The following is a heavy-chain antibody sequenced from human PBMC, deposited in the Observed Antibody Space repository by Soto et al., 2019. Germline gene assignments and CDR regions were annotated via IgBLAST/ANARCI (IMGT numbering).Heavy chain of an antibody. V-gene: IGHV6-1*01. CDR3: ARAPGVTMVRGVIIPWAYYYYGMDV. Sequence: PSQTLSLTCAISGDSVSSNSAAWNWIRQSPSRGLEWLGRTYYRSKWYNDYAVSVKSRITINPDTSKNQFSLQLNSVTPEDTAVYYCARAPGVTMVRGVIIPWAYYYYGMDVWGQGTTVTAP. D-gene: IGHD3-10*01. CDR1: GDSVSSNSAA. J-gene: IGHJ6*02. CDR2: TYYRSKWYN.